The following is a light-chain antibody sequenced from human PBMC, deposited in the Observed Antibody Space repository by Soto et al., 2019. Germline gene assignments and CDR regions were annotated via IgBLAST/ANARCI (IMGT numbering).Light chain of an antibody. Sequence: DIQMTQSPSSLSASVEDRFIITCRASQSISNHLNWYQQKPAKAPKLLIFAASSLQSGVPSRFSGSRSGPDFTLTISSLQPEDFATYYCQQRYSSPPTFGQRTQVHIK. V-gene: IGKV1-39*01. J-gene: IGKJ1*01. CDR2: AAS. CDR3: QQRYSSPPT. CDR1: QSISNH.